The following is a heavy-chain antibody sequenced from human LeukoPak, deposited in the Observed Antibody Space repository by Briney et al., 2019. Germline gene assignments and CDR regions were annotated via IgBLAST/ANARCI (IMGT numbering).Heavy chain of an antibody. CDR2: INHSGST. V-gene: IGHV4-34*01. J-gene: IGHJ3*02. CDR3: ARGRDWLRTDAFDI. D-gene: IGHD3/OR15-3a*01. CDR1: GFTFSRFW. Sequence: GSLRLSCAASGFTFSRFWMSWVRQPPGKGLEWIGEINHSGSTNYKSSLKSRVTMSADTSKNQFSLKLRSVTAADTAVYFCARGRDWLRTDAFDIWGQGTMVTVSS.